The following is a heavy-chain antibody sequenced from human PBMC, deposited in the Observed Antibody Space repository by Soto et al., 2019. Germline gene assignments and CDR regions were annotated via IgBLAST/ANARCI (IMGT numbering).Heavy chain of an antibody. V-gene: IGHV3-53*01. CDR1: GFNVSRNY. D-gene: IGHD1-1*01. CDR2: VFTYDNK. CDR3: ATRTAPTGRYYLDS. J-gene: IGHJ4*02. Sequence: PGGSLRLSCAASGFNVSRNYMNGIRQAPGRGLEWVALVFTYDNKFYADSVKGRFTISRDSSKNTLSLQMDSLRVEDTAVYYCATRTAPTGRYYLDSWGQGTLVTVSS.